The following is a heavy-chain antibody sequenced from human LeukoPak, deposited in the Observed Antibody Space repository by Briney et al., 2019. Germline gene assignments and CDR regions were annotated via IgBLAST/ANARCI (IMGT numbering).Heavy chain of an antibody. D-gene: IGHD2-15*01. CDR3: TRAGRYCSGGSCYSFY. V-gene: IGHV3-49*03. CDR2: IRSKAHGGTT. CDR1: GFTFGDDA. J-gene: IGHJ4*02. Sequence: PGRSLRLSCTASGFTFGDDAMSWFRQATGEGLEWVGFIRSKAHGGTTEYAASVNGRFTISRDDSKSIAYLQMDSLKTEDTAVYYCTRAGRYCSGGSCYSFYWGQGTLVTVSS.